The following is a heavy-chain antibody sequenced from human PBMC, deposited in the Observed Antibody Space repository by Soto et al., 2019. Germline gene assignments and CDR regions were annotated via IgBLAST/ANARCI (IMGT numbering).Heavy chain of an antibody. CDR3: CRERHDGSLLDP. V-gene: IGHV4-30-4*08. J-gene: IGHJ5*02. CDR1: GGSISSCDYY. CDR2: IYYSGST. Sequence: QVQLQESGPGLVKPSQTLSLTCTVSGGSISSCDYYWIWIRQPPGKGREWIGYIYYSGSTYYNQSPKSRGTISADKSKNQFSLKMRSLTAAATAVYYCCRERHDGSLLDPWGQGTLVTVSS. D-gene: IGHD3-3*01.